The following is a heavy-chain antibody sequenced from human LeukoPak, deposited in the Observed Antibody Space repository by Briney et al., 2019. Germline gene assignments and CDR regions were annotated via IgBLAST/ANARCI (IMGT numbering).Heavy chain of an antibody. CDR1: GFTFSDYA. V-gene: IGHV3-21*01. D-gene: IGHD3-22*01. CDR2: ISSSSSYI. Sequence: GGSLRLSCVVSGFTFSDYAMSWVRQAPGKGLEWVSSISSSSSYIYYADSVKGRFTISRDNAKNSLYLQMNSLRAEDTAVYYCARASIVYYYDSSGYYLDAFDIWGQGTMVTVSS. J-gene: IGHJ3*02. CDR3: ARASIVYYYDSSGYYLDAFDI.